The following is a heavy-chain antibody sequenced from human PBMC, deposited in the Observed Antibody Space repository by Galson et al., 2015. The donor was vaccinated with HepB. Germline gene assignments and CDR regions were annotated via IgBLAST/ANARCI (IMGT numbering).Heavy chain of an antibody. V-gene: IGHV3-11*06. CDR1: GFTFSDYY. CDR2: ISSSSSYT. CDR3: ARGGWESPVYYYYGMDV. Sequence: SLRLSCAASGFTFSDYYMSWIRQAPGKGLEWVSYISSSSSYTNYADSVKGRFTISRDNAKNSLYLQMNSLRAEDTAVYYCARGGWESPVYYYYGMDVWGQGTTVTVSS. D-gene: IGHD1-26*01. J-gene: IGHJ6*02.